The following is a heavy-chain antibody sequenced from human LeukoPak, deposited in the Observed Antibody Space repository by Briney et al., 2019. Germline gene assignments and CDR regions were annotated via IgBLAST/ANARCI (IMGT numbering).Heavy chain of an antibody. CDR1: GGSISSSSYY. CDR3: ARGRVYYGSGTTATYFDY. Sequence: PSETLSLTCTVSGGSISSSSYYWSWIRQPPGKGLEWIGEINHSGSTNYNPSLKSRVTISVDTSKNQFSLKLSSVTAADTAVYYCARGRVYYGSGTTATYFDYWGQGTLVTVSS. D-gene: IGHD3-10*01. J-gene: IGHJ4*02. CDR2: INHSGST. V-gene: IGHV4-39*07.